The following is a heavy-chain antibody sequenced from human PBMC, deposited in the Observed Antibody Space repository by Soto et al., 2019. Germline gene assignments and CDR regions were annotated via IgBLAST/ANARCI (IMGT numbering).Heavy chain of an antibody. Sequence: GGSLRLSCAASGFTFSSYAMSWVRQAPGKGLEWVSAISGSGGSTYYADSVKGRFTISRDNSKNKLYLQMNSLRAEDTAVYYCAKLSTLDIVVVPAAFDYWGQGTLVTVSS. CDR1: GFTFSSYA. CDR3: AKLSTLDIVVVPAAFDY. J-gene: IGHJ4*02. V-gene: IGHV3-23*01. D-gene: IGHD2-2*01. CDR2: ISGSGGST.